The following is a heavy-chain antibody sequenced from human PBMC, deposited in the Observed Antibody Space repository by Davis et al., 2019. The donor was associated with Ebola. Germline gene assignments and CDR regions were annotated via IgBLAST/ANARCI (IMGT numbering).Heavy chain of an antibody. Sequence: GSLRLSCTVSGGSISSYYWSWIRQPPGKGLEWIGYIYYSGSTNYNPSLKSRVTISVDTSKNQFSLKLSSVTAADTAVYYCARNPYDFWSGYYRGDNWFDPWGQGTLVTVSS. D-gene: IGHD3-3*01. CDR1: GGSISSYY. J-gene: IGHJ5*02. CDR3: ARNPYDFWSGYYRGDNWFDP. CDR2: IYYSGST. V-gene: IGHV4-59*01.